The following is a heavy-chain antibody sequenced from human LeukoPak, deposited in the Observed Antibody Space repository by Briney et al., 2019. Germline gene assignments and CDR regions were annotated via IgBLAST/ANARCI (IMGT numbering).Heavy chain of an antibody. D-gene: IGHD2-2*02. CDR1: GFTFSSYE. Sequence: GGSLRLSCAASGFTFSSYEMNWVRQAPGKGLEWVSYISSSGSTIYYADSVKGRFTISRDNAKNSLYLQMNSLRAEDTAVYYCVGAIRGNWFDPWGQGTLVTVSS. J-gene: IGHJ5*02. CDR2: ISSSGSTI. V-gene: IGHV3-48*03. CDR3: VGAIRGNWFDP.